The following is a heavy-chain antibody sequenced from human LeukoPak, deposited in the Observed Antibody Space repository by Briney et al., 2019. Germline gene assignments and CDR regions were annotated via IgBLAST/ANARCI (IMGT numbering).Heavy chain of an antibody. J-gene: IGHJ4*02. CDR2: IIPIFGTA. CDR1: GGTFSSYA. D-gene: IGHD3-22*01. V-gene: IGHV1-69*05. Sequence: SVKVSCKASGGTFSSYAISWVRQAPGQGLEWMGGIIPIFGTANYAQKFQGRVTITTDESTSTAYMELSSLRSEDTAVYYCARSRPTDHYYDSSGYLDYWGQGTLVTVSS. CDR3: ARSRPTDHYYDSSGYLDY.